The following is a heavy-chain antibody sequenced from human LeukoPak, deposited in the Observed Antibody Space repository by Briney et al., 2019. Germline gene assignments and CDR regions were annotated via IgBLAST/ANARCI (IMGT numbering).Heavy chain of an antibody. D-gene: IGHD1-26*01. Sequence: GGSLRLSCAASGFTVSSNYMSWVRQAPGEGLEWVSVIYSDGNTYYADSVKGRFTISRDNSKNTLHLQMNSLRAEDTAVYYCASSKGGSGTIDYWGQGTLVTVSS. CDR1: GFTVSSNY. V-gene: IGHV3-53*01. J-gene: IGHJ4*02. CDR2: IYSDGNT. CDR3: ASSKGGSGTIDY.